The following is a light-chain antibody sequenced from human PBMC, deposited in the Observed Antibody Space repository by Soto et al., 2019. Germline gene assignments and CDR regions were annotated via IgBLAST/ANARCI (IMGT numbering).Light chain of an antibody. CDR1: SSDVGGYNY. J-gene: IGLJ2*01. Sequence: QSALTQPASMSGSPGQSITISCTGTSSDVGGYNYVSWYRQHPGKAPKLMIYDVNNRPSGVSNRFSDSKSGNTASLTISGLQAEDDADYYCSSHSSSSTLVVFGGGTKLTVL. CDR2: DVN. CDR3: SSHSSSSTLVV. V-gene: IGLV2-14*03.